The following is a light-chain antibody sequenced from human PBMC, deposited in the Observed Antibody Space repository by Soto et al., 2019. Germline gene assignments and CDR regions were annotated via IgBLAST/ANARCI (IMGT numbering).Light chain of an antibody. J-gene: IGKJ1*01. CDR2: GAS. Sequence: EIVLTHSPATLSVSPREIATLSCRASQSIRSNYVAWYQQKPGQGPRLLIYGASSRATGIPDRFSGSGSGTDFTLIISRLEPEDFAMYYCQQYGSSPRTFGQGTKVDIK. V-gene: IGKV3-20*01. CDR1: QSIRSNY. CDR3: QQYGSSPRT.